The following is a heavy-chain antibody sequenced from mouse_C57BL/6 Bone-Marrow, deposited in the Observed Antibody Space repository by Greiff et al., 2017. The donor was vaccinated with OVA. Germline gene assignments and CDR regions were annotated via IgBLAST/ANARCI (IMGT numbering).Heavy chain of an antibody. Sequence: QVQLQQPGAELVKPGASLKLSCKASGYTFTSYWMHWVKQSPGRGLEWIGSIDPKSGGTKYNEKFKSKATLTVDKPSSTAYMQLSSLTSEDSAVYYCARGNYGEGLHWYFDVWGTGTTVTVSS. D-gene: IGHD1-2*01. CDR3: ARGNYGEGLHWYFDV. CDR1: GYTFTSYW. CDR2: IDPKSGGT. J-gene: IGHJ1*03. V-gene: IGHV1-72*01.